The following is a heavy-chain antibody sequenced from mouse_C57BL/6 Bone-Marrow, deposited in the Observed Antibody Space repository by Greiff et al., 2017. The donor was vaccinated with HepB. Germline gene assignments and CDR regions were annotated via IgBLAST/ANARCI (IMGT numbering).Heavy chain of an antibody. CDR2: IYPGDGDT. CDR1: GYAFSSSW. CDR3: TRRFTTGVVREY. D-gene: IGHD1-1*01. Sequence: QVQLQQSGPELVKPGASVKISCKASGYAFSSSWMNWVKQRPGKGLEWIGRIYPGDGDTNYNGKFKGKATLTADKSSSTAYMQLSSLTSEDSAVDFCTRRFTTGVVREYWCQGTADTVSS. J-gene: IGHJ4*01. V-gene: IGHV1-82*01.